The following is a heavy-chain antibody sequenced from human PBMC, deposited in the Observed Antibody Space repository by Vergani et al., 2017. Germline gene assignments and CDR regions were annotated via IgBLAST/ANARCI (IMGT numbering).Heavy chain of an antibody. D-gene: IGHD3-10*01. J-gene: IGHJ4*02. V-gene: IGHV4-34*01. Sequence: QVQLQQWGAGLLKPSETLSLTCAVYGGSFSGYYWSWIRQPPGKGLEWIGEINYSGSTNYNPSLKSRVTISTDTSKNHFSLKLSSVTAADSAVYYCARGRVLRGVIPGYWGQGSLVTVSS. CDR3: ARGRVLRGVIPGY. CDR2: INYSGST. CDR1: GGSFSGYY.